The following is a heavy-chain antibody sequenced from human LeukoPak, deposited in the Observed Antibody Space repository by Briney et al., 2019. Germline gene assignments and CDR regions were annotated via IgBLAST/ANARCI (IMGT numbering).Heavy chain of an antibody. CDR1: GYTFTSYY. J-gene: IGHJ4*02. CDR3: ARLYYYDSSGYPDY. D-gene: IGHD3-22*01. CDR2: INPNSGGT. Sequence: ASVKVSCKASGYTFTSYYMHWVRQAPGQGLEWMGWINPNSGGTNYAQKFQGRVTMTRDTSTSTAYMELSRLRSDDTAVYYCARLYYYDSSGYPDYWGQGTLVTVSS. V-gene: IGHV1-2*02.